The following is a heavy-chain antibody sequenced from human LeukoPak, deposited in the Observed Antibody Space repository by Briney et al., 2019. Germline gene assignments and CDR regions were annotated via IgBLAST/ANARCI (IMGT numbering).Heavy chain of an antibody. CDR2: IYYSGSP. V-gene: IGHV4-39*01. CDR1: GGSISSSSYY. D-gene: IGHD3-9*01. Sequence: SETLSLTCTVSGGSISSSSYYWGWIRQPPGKGLEGIGSIYYSGSPYYNPSLKSRFTISVDTSKNQFSLKLRSVTAADTAVYYCARRPSVLRYFDWFPFDYWGQETLVTVSS. J-gene: IGHJ4*02. CDR3: ARRPSVLRYFDWFPFDY.